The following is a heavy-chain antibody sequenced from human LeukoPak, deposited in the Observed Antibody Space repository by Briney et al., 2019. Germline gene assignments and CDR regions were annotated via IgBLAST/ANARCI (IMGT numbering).Heavy chain of an antibody. J-gene: IGHJ4*02. Sequence: GGSLRLSCAASGFTFSSYAMSWVRQAPGKGLEWVSAISGSGGSTYYADSAKGRFTISRDNSKNTLYLQMNSLRAEDTAVYYCAKGDWLLEHALDYWGQGTLVTVSS. CDR3: AKGDWLLEHALDY. D-gene: IGHD3-9*01. V-gene: IGHV3-23*01. CDR2: ISGSGGST. CDR1: GFTFSSYA.